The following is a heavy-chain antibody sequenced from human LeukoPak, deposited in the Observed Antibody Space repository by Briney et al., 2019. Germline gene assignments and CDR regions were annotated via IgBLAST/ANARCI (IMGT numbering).Heavy chain of an antibody. J-gene: IGHJ4*02. CDR3: ARGLGYCSSTSCYPPRRVYYFDY. CDR1: GGSFSGYY. D-gene: IGHD2-2*01. V-gene: IGHV4-34*01. Sequence: SETLSLTCAVYGGSFSGYYWSWIRQPPGKGLEWIGEINHSGSTNYNPSLKSRVTISVDTSKNQFSLKLSSVTAADTAVYYCARGLGYCSSTSCYPPRRVYYFDYWGQGTLVTVSS. CDR2: INHSGST.